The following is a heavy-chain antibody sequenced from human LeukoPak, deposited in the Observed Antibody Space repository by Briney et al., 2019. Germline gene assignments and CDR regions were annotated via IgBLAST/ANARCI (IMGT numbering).Heavy chain of an antibody. CDR1: GFTFSSYW. J-gene: IGHJ4*02. CDR2: INSDGSST. Sequence: GGSLRLSCAASGFTFSSYWMHWVRQAPGKGLVWVSRINSDGSSTSYADSVKGRFTISRDNAKNSLYLQMNSLRTEDTALYYCAKDRRGFGFGGGNYFDYWGQGTLVTVSS. CDR3: AKDRRGFGFGGGNYFDY. V-gene: IGHV3-74*01. D-gene: IGHD3-10*01.